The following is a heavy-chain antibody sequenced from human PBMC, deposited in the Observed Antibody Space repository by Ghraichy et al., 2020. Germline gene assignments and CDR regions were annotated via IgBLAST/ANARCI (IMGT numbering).Heavy chain of an antibody. V-gene: IGHV3-23*01. CDR2: ISSSGGST. CDR1: GFTVSTFA. D-gene: IGHD6-19*01. Sequence: GESLNISCEASGFTVSTFAMSWVRQAPGKGLEWVSGISSSGGSTFYSDSVRGRFSISRDNSKNTLHLQINSLRDEDTALYYCTKQKGWYKENYAFDYWGPGTLVTVSS. CDR3: TKQKGWYKENYAFDY. J-gene: IGHJ4*02.